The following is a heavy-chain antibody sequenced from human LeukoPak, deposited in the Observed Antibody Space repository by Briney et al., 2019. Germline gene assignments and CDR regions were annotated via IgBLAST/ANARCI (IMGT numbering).Heavy chain of an antibody. CDR1: GGSISSGSYY. V-gene: IGHV4-61*02. CDR2: IYTSGST. J-gene: IGHJ4*02. D-gene: IGHD2/OR15-2a*01. CDR3: ARLSTLKYYFDY. Sequence: PSETLSLTCTVSGGSISSGSYYWSWIRQPAGKGLEWIGRIYTSGSTNYNPSLESRVTISVDTSKNQFSLKLSSVTAADTAVYYCARLSTLKYYFDYWGQGTLVTVSS.